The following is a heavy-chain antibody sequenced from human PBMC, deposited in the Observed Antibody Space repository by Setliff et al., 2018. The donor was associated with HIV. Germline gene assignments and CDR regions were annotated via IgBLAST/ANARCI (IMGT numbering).Heavy chain of an antibody. Sequence: PSETLSLTWAVYGGSFSGYYWSWIRQPPGKGLEWIGEINHSGSTNYNPSLKSRITISVDTSKNQFSLKLSSVTAADTAVYYCAGEAHRATLDYWGQGTLVTVS. D-gene: IGHD3-16*02. V-gene: IGHV4-34*01. CDR2: INHSGST. CDR1: GGSFSGYY. J-gene: IGHJ4*02. CDR3: AGEAHRATLDY.